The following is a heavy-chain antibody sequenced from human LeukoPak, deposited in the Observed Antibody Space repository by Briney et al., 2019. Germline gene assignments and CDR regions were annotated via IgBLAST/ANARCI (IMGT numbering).Heavy chain of an antibody. CDR3: ARQVKYSNGWSYGDH. CDR2: ISSSGSTI. Sequence: GGSLRLSCAASGFTFSDYYMSWIRQAPGKGLEWVSYISSSGSTIYYADSVKGRFTISRDNAKNSLYLQMNSLRAEDTAVYYCARQVKYSNGWSYGDHWGQGTLVTVSS. J-gene: IGHJ4*02. V-gene: IGHV3-11*01. D-gene: IGHD5-18*01. CDR1: GFTFSDYY.